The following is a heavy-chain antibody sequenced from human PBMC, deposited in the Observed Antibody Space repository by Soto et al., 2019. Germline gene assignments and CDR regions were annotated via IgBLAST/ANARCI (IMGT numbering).Heavy chain of an antibody. D-gene: IGHD3-10*01. J-gene: IGHJ4*02. V-gene: IGHV4-4*07. CDR3: SRDIGSYAYGEGY. CDR2: VYSSGTT. Sequence: SETLSLTCSVSGGSINSYWWSWIRQPAGKGLEWIGRVYSSGTTDYNPSLNSRATLSVETSKNQFSLKLSSVTAADTAVYYCSRDIGSYAYGEGYWGQGIQVTVSS. CDR1: GGSINSYW.